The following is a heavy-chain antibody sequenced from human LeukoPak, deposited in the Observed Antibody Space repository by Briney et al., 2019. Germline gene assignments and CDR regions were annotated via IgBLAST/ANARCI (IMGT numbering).Heavy chain of an antibody. Sequence: SETLSLTCAVSGGSFNGYYWTWIRQAPGKGLEWIGEINHSGSANYNASLKSRVTMSVDTSKQQFSLNVSSVTVADTAVYYCARLYDPVWGKFRPSASFYDFWGRGTLVSVSS. CDR2: INHSGSA. D-gene: IGHD3-16*01. CDR1: GGSFNGYY. CDR3: ARLYDPVWGKFRPSASFYDF. J-gene: IGHJ2*01. V-gene: IGHV4-34*01.